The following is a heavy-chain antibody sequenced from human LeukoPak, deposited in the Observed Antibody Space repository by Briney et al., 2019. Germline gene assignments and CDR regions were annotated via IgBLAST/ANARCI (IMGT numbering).Heavy chain of an antibody. CDR1: GFTVSSNY. V-gene: IGHV3-66*01. CDR3: AKERNLAIAVAGTIFDC. Sequence: GGSLRLSCAASGFTVSSNYMGWVRQAPGKGLEWVSVIYSDGSTYYADSVKGRFTISRDNSKNMIYLEMNSLRAEDTAVYYCAKERNLAIAVAGTIFDCWGQGTLVTVSS. CDR2: IYSDGST. J-gene: IGHJ4*02. D-gene: IGHD6-19*01.